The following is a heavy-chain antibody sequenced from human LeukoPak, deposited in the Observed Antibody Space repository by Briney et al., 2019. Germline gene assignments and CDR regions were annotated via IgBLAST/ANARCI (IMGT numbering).Heavy chain of an antibody. D-gene: IGHD1-1*01. CDR1: GFTFDDYA. V-gene: IGHV3-9*01. Sequence: GGSLRLSCAASGFTFDDYAMHWVRQAPGKGLEWVSGISWNSGSIGYADSVKGRFTISRDNAKNSLYLQMNSLRAEDTAVYYCAKKRYNWNEAHYYYYGMDVWGQGTTVTVSS. J-gene: IGHJ6*02. CDR2: ISWNSGSI. CDR3: AKKRYNWNEAHYYYYGMDV.